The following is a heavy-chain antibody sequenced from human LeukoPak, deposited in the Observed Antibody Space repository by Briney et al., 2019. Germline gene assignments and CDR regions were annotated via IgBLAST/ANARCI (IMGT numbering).Heavy chain of an antibody. CDR2: IYYSGST. CDR3: ASTWIQLEDWYFDL. D-gene: IGHD5-18*01. Sequence: SETLSLTCTVSGGSISSSSCYWGWIRQPPGKALEWIGSIYYSGSTYYNPSLKSRVTISVDTSKNQFSLKLSSVTAADTAVYYCASTWIQLEDWYFDLWGRGTLSLSPQ. CDR1: GGSISSSSCY. J-gene: IGHJ2*01. V-gene: IGHV4-39*01.